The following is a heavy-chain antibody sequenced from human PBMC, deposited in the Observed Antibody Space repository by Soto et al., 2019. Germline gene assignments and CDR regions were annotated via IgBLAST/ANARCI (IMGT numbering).Heavy chain of an antibody. V-gene: IGHV3-33*01. CDR3: ARGPGRSGSYHDAFDI. J-gene: IGHJ3*02. CDR1: GFTFSSYG. Sequence: QVQLVESGGGVVQPGRSLRLSCAASGFTFSSYGMHWVRQAPGKGLEWVAVIWYDGSNKYYADSVKGRFTISRDNPKNTRYLQLNSLRAENTAVYYGARGPGRSGSYHDAFDIWGQGTMVTVSS. D-gene: IGHD1-26*01. CDR2: IWYDGSNK.